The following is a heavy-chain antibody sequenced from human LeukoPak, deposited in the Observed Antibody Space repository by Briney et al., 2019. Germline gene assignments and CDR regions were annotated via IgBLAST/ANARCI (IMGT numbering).Heavy chain of an antibody. CDR2: ISAYNGNT. J-gene: IGHJ2*01. CDR3: ARDSCGGGGCHYWYFDL. V-gene: IGHV1-18*01. Sequence: RASVKVSCKASGYTFTSYGISWVRRAPGQGLEWMGWISAYNGNTNYAQKLQGRVTMTRDTSITTASMELSSLKPDDTAVYYCARDSCGGGGCHYWYFDLWGRGTLVTVSS. D-gene: IGHD6-19*01. CDR1: GYTFTSYG.